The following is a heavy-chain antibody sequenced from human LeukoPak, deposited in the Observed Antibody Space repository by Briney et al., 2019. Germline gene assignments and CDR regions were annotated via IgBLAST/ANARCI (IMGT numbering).Heavy chain of an antibody. CDR3: AKASPPYYDILTGYYRGYYFDY. J-gene: IGHJ4*02. Sequence: GGSLRLSCAASGFTFSSYAMSWVRQAPGKGLEWVSAISGSGGSTYYADPVKGRFTISRDNSKNTLYLQMNSLRAEDTAVYYCAKASPPYYDILTGYYRGYYFDYWGQGTLVTVSS. CDR1: GFTFSSYA. CDR2: ISGSGGST. D-gene: IGHD3-9*01. V-gene: IGHV3-23*01.